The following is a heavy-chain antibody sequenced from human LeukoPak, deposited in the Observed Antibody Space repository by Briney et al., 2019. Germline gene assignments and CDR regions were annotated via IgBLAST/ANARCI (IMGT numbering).Heavy chain of an antibody. V-gene: IGHV3-33*01. CDR3: ARDRHSGRFYTIDY. CDR2: MWFDGSNQ. J-gene: IGHJ4*02. CDR1: GFTFSSYA. Sequence: GGSLRLSCAASGFTFSSYAIHWVRQAPGKGLEWVAVMWFDGSNQYQTDSVKGRFTISRDNSKNTLYLQMSSLRADDTAVYYCARDRHSGRFYTIDYWGQGTLVTVSS. D-gene: IGHD1-26*01.